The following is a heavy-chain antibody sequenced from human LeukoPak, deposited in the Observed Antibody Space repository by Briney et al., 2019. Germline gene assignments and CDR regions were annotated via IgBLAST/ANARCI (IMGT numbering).Heavy chain of an antibody. CDR1: CGPLNRYY. J-gene: IGHJ4*02. CDR2: VDYSGST. Sequence: SEALSLTLTGSCGPLNRYYWSWIPQPPGKGLEWIGYVDYSGSTNYTPSLKSRVTISVDTSKNQFSLKLSSVTAADTAVYYWARHRRSSSFVDYWGQGTLVTVSS. CDR3: ARHRRSSSFVDY. V-gene: IGHV4-59*08. D-gene: IGHD6-13*01.